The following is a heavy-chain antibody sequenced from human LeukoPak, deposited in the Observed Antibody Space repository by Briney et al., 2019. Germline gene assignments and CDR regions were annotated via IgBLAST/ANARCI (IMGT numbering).Heavy chain of an antibody. J-gene: IGHJ4*02. CDR2: ISGSGGST. CDR1: GFTFSSYA. CDR3: AKRRGDSGYSFYFDY. D-gene: IGHD3-22*01. V-gene: IGHV3-23*01. Sequence: GGSLRLSCAAYGFTFSSYAMSWVRQAPGMGLEWVSAISGSGGSTYYADSVKGRFTISRDNSKNTLYLQMNSLRAEDTAVYYCAKRRGDSGYSFYFDYWGQGTLVTVSS.